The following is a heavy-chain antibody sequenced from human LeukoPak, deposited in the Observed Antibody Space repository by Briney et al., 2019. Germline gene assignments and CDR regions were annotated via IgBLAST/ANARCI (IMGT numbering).Heavy chain of an antibody. Sequence: SETLSLTCTVSGGSISSSSYYWGWIRQPPGKGLEWIGSIYYSGSTYYNPSLKSRVYISVDTSKNKFSLKLSSVTAADTAVYYCARVIVGTSSYYYYMDVWGKGTTVTISS. D-gene: IGHD1-26*01. J-gene: IGHJ6*03. CDR3: ARVIVGTSSYYYYMDV. CDR2: IYYSGST. CDR1: GGSISSSSYY. V-gene: IGHV4-39*01.